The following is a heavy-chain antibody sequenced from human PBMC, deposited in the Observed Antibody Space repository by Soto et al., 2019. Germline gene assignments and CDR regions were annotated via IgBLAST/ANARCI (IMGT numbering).Heavy chain of an antibody. D-gene: IGHD2-2*01. CDR3: AREGRGSSTSCYPY. CDR1: GYTFTSYA. J-gene: IGHJ4*02. CDR2: INAGNSNT. V-gene: IGHV1-3*01. Sequence: QVQLVQSGAEVKKPGASVKVSCKASGYTFTSYAMHWVRQAPGQRLEWMGWINAGNSNTKYSQKFQGRVTITRDTSASTAYMELSSLRSEDTALYYCAREGRGSSTSCYPYWGQGTLVTVSS.